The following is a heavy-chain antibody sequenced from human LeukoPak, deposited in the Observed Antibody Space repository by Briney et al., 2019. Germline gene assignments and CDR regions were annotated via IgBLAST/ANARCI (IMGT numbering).Heavy chain of an antibody. J-gene: IGHJ3*02. CDR3: ARGARYCSGGSCYSFAFDI. Sequence: NPSETLSLTCAVYGGSFSGYYWSWIRQPPGKGLEWIGEINRTGSTNSNPSHKSGVTISVATAKIQFSLKLSSVTAADTAVYYCARGARYCSGGSCYSFAFDIWGQGTMVTVSS. CDR1: GGSFSGYY. D-gene: IGHD2-15*01. V-gene: IGHV4-34*01. CDR2: INRTGST.